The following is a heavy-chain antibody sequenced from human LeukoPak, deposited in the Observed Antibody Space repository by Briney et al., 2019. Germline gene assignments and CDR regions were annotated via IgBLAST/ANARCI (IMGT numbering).Heavy chain of an antibody. CDR2: IKQDGSEK. V-gene: IGHV3-7*01. D-gene: IGHD6-13*01. CDR3: ASISYSSSWYTAWYYYYMDV. CDR1: GFTFSSYW. J-gene: IGHJ6*03. Sequence: PGGSLRLSCAASGFTFSSYWMSWVRQAPGKGLEWVANIKQDGSEKYYVDSVKGRFTISRDNAKNSLYLQMNSLRAEDTAVYYCASISYSSSWYTAWYYYYMDVWGKGTTVTVSS.